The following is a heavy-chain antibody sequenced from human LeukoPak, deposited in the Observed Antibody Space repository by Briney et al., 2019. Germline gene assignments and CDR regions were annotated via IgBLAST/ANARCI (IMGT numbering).Heavy chain of an antibody. V-gene: IGHV4-59*01. CDR3: AREYYYDSSGYYGDAFDI. Sequence: SETLSLTCTVSGGSISSYYWSWIRQPPGKGLEWIGYIYYSGSTNYNPSLKSRVTISVDTSKNQFSLRLSSVTAADTAVYYCAREYYYDSSGYYGDAFDIWGQGTMVTVSS. CDR2: IYYSGST. J-gene: IGHJ3*02. CDR1: GGSISSYY. D-gene: IGHD3-22*01.